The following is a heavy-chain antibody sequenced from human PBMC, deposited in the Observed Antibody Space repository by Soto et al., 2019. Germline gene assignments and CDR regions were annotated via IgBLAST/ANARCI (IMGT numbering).Heavy chain of an antibody. CDR1: GFTFSSYG. V-gene: IGHV3-30*18. D-gene: IGHD6-19*01. CDR3: VKDGSSGWPYYYGMDV. CDR2: ISYDGRNK. Sequence: QVQLVESGGGGVQPWRSLRLSCAASGFTFSSYGMHWVRQVPGKGLELVAVISYDGRNKYYVDSVKGRFTISRDNSRNTLFLQMGSLRAEDTAVYYCVKDGSSGWPYYYGMDVWGQGTTVTVSS. J-gene: IGHJ6*02.